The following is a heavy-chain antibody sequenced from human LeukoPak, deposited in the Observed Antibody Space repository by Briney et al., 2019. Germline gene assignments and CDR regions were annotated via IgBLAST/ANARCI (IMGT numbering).Heavy chain of an antibody. J-gene: IGHJ4*02. D-gene: IGHD7-27*01. CDR1: GGTFSSYA. V-gene: IGHV1-69*13. Sequence: SVKVSCKASGGTFSSYAISWVRQAPGQGLEWMGGIIPIFGTANYAQKFQGRVTITADESTSTAYMELSSLTSEDTAVYYCASNPPRTGDFNYWGQGALVTVSS. CDR2: IIPIFGTA. CDR3: ASNPPRTGDFNY.